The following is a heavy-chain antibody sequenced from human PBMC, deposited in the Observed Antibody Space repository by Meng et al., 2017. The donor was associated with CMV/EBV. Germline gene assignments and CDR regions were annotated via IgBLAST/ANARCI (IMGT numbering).Heavy chain of an antibody. CDR3: ASPLRFLEWSDAFDI. V-gene: IGHV4-39*07. CDR2: IYYSGST. Sequence: SETLSLTCTVSGGSISSSSYYWGWIRQPPGKGLEWIGSIYYSGSTYYNPSLKSRVTISVDTSKNQFFLKLSSVTAADTAVYYCASPLRFLEWSDAFDIWGQGTMVTVSS. CDR1: GGSISSSSYY. D-gene: IGHD3-3*01. J-gene: IGHJ3*02.